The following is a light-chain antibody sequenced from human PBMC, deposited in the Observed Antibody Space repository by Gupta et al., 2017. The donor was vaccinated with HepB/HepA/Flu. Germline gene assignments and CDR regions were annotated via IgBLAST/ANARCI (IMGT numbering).Light chain of an antibody. V-gene: IGKV1-5*03. CDR3: QHELSYSGT. CDR1: QSVGSW. Sequence: DIQMTQSPSTLSASVGDRVTITCRASQSVGSWLAWYQQKPGKAPKLLISRASTLESGVPSRFSGSGSGTEFTLTISSLQPDDFATYYCQHELSYSGTFGQGTKVEIK. J-gene: IGKJ1*01. CDR2: RAS.